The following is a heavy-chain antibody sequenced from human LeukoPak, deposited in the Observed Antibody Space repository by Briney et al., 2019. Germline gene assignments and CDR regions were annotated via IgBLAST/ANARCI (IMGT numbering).Heavy chain of an antibody. CDR2: ISSSGSTI. CDR1: GFTFNSYN. Sequence: GDPLRLSCAASGFTFNSYNMNWVRHAPGKALECFSYISSSGSTIYFAVSVKGRFTISRDNAKNSLYLQLNSLRDEDTSVYYCARLEYYYVSGNYYKLFDYWGQGTLVTVCS. CDR3: ARLEYYYVSGNYYKLFDY. D-gene: IGHD3-10*01. J-gene: IGHJ4*02. V-gene: IGHV3-48*02.